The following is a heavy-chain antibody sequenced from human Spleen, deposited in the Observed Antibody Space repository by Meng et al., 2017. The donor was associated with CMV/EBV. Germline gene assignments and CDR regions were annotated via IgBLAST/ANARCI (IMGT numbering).Heavy chain of an antibody. Sequence: SETLSLTCTVSGGSISSYYWSWIRQPPGKGLEWIGYIYYSGSTNYNPSLKSRVTISVDTSKNQFSLKLSSVTAADTAVYYCARDSKFITEVRGSRWFDLWGQGTLVTVSS. CDR3: ARDSKFITEVRGSRWFDL. CDR1: GGSISSYY. J-gene: IGHJ5*02. V-gene: IGHV4-59*12. D-gene: IGHD3-10*01. CDR2: IYYSGST.